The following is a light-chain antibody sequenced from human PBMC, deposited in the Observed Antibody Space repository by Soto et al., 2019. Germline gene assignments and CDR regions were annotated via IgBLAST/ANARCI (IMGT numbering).Light chain of an antibody. CDR1: RSNIGAGYH. J-gene: IGLJ3*02. CDR3: QSYDGSLSGWGV. CDR2: GNS. Sequence: QSVLTQPPSVSGAPGQRVTISCTGSRSNIGAGYHVHWYQQLPGRAPKLLIYGNSNRPSGVPDRVSGSKSGTSASLAITGLQSQDEADYYCQSYDGSLSGWGVFGGGTKLTVL. V-gene: IGLV1-40*01.